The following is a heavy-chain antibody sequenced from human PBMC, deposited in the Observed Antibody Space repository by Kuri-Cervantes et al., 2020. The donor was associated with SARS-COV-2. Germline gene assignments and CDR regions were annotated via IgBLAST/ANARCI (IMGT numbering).Heavy chain of an antibody. D-gene: IGHD3-3*01. CDR1: GFTFSSYA. CDR3: AKDQLRFLEWLSDHDAFDI. CDR2: ISGSGGST. J-gene: IGHJ3*02. Sequence: GGSLRLSCAASGFTFSSYAMSWVRQAPGKGLEWVSAISGSGGSTYYADSVKGRFTISRDNSKNTLYLQMNSLRAEDTAVYYCAKDQLRFLEWLSDHDAFDIWGQGTMVTVSS. V-gene: IGHV3-23*01.